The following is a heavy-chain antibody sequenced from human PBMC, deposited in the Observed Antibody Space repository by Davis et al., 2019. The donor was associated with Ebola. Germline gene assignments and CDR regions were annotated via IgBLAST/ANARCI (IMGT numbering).Heavy chain of an antibody. V-gene: IGHV1-2*04. J-gene: IGHJ4*02. CDR2: INPNSGGT. Sequence: ASVKVSCKASGYTFTGYYMHWVRQAPGQGLEWMGWINPNSGGTNYAQKFQGWVTMTRDTSISTVYMELSSLRSEDTAVYYCASSVGMWANYWGQGTLVTVSS. CDR1: GYTFTGYY. D-gene: IGHD7-27*01. CDR3: ASSVGMWANY.